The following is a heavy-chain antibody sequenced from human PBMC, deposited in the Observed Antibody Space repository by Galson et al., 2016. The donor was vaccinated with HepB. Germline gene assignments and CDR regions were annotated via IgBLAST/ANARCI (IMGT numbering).Heavy chain of an antibody. Sequence: SLRLSCAVSGFPFGSSWMGWVRQAPGKGLEWVANINNLGSEKFYVDSVKGRFTISRDNARKSLYLQMNSLRAEDTAVYYCARGFSGFDFWGRRGYGVDSWGQGTLVTVSS. D-gene: IGHD3-3*01. V-gene: IGHV3-7*01. CDR3: ARGFSGFDFWGRRGYGVDS. J-gene: IGHJ4*02. CDR2: INNLGSEK. CDR1: GFPFGSSW.